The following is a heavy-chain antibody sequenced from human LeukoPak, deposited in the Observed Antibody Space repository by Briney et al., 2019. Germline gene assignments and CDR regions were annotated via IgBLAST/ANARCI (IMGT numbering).Heavy chain of an antibody. J-gene: IGHJ4*02. CDR1: GFTFSSYA. V-gene: IGHV3-23*01. CDR2: ISGSGGST. Sequence: SGGSLRLSCAASGFTFSSYAMSWVRQAPGKGLEWVSAISGSGGSTYYADSVKGRFTISRDNSKNTLYLQMNSLRAEDTAVYYCAKEYCGGGRCNDDFFDYWGQGTLVTVSS. D-gene: IGHD2-15*01. CDR3: AKEYCGGGRCNDDFFDY.